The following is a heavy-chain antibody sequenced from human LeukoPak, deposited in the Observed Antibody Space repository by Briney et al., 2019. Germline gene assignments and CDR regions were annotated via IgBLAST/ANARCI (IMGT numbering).Heavy chain of an antibody. D-gene: IGHD1-26*01. V-gene: IGHV4-39*01. CDR3: ARQPSGTPGDY. Sequence: KPSETLSLTCTVSGGSMNSINYYWAWIRQPPGKGLEWVGYIYNGGRTSYNPSLKSRVTMSVDTSKNQFSLNLTSVTAADTAMYYCARQPSGTPGDYWGQGSLVTVSS. CDR1: GGSMNSINYY. CDR2: IYNGGRT. J-gene: IGHJ4*02.